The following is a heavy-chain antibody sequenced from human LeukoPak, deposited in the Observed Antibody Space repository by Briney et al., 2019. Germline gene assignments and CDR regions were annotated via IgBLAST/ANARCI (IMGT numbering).Heavy chain of an antibody. CDR3: ARPGGIAAAGTMFGGFDY. V-gene: IGHV4-34*01. D-gene: IGHD6-13*01. CDR2: INHSGST. J-gene: IGHJ4*02. CDR1: GGSFSGYY. Sequence: SETLSLTCAVYGGSFSGYYWSWIRQPPGEGLEWIGEINHSGSTNYNPSLKSRVTISVDTSKNQFSLKLSSVTAADTAVYYCARPGGIAAAGTMFGGFDYWGQGTLVTVSS.